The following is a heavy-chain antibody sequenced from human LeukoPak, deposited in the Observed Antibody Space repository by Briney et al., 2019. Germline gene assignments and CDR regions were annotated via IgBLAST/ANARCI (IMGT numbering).Heavy chain of an antibody. J-gene: IGHJ4*02. CDR1: GYTFTSYD. Sequence: GASVKVSCKASGYTFTSYDINWVRQATGQGLEWMGWMNPNSGNTGYAQKFQGRVTITRNTSISTAYMELSSLRSEDTAVYYCARVGSIAARRGYYRFDYWGQGTLVTVSS. CDR3: ARVGSIAARRGYYRFDY. D-gene: IGHD6-6*01. V-gene: IGHV1-8*03. CDR2: MNPNSGNT.